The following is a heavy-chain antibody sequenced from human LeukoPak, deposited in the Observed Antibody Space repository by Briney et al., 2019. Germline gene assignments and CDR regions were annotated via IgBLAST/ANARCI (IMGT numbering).Heavy chain of an antibody. CDR2: IYWDDDK. D-gene: IGHD3-22*01. CDR1: GFSLSTSGVG. V-gene: IGHV2-5*02. CDR3: AHVRFRVDSSGYLYFDY. J-gene: IGHJ4*02. Sequence: SGPTLVNPTQTLTLTCTFSGFSLSTSGVGVGWIRQPPGKALEWLALIYWDDDKRYSPSLKSRLTITKDTSKNQVVLTMTNMDPVDTATYYCAHVRFRVDSSGYLYFDYWGQGTLVTVSS.